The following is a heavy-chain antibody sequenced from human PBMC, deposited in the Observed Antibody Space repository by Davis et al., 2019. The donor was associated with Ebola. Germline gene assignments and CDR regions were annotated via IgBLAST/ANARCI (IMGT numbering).Heavy chain of an antibody. CDR1: GGSISSYY. J-gene: IGHJ6*02. V-gene: IGHV4-59*01. D-gene: IGHD2-2*01. CDR2: IYYSGST. Sequence: PSETLSLTCTVSGGSISSYYWSWIRQPPGKGLEWIGYIYYSGSTNYNPPLKSRVTISVDTSKNQFSLKLSSVTAADTAVYYCAREGYCSSTSCPGGYGMDVWGQGTTVTVSS. CDR3: AREGYCSSTSCPGGYGMDV.